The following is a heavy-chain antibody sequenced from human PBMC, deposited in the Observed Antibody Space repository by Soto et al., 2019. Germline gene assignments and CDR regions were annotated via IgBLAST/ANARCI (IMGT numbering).Heavy chain of an antibody. CDR3: TRGLASGDY. D-gene: IGHD6-6*01. CDR2: INPNGGST. J-gene: IGHJ4*02. Sequence: QVQLVQPGAEVKKPGASVKFSCKASGYIFTNFYIHWVRQAPGQGLEWIGIINPNGGSTNYAQNCQGRVTRTRDTSTSTVYMDLSSLRSEDTAVYYCTRGLASGDYWGQGTLITVSS. V-gene: IGHV1-46*03. CDR1: GYIFTNFY.